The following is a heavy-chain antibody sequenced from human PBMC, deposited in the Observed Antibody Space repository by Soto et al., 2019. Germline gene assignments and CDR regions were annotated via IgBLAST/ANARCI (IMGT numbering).Heavy chain of an antibody. Sequence: SVKVSCKASGGTFSSYAISWVRQAPGQGLEWMGGIIAIFGTANYAQKFQGRVTITADESTSTAYMELSSLRSEDTAVYYCARDPRKGRTSSTLHREWYYYYGMDGWGQGTTVTVSS. D-gene: IGHD6-13*01. CDR3: ARDPRKGRTSSTLHREWYYYYGMDG. CDR2: IIAIFGTA. CDR1: GGTFSSYA. J-gene: IGHJ6*02. V-gene: IGHV1-69*13.